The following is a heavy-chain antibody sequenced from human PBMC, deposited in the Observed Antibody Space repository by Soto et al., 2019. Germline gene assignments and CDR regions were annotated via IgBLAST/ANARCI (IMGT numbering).Heavy chain of an antibody. Sequence: GGSLRLSCAASGFTFGRYAMNWVRQAPGKGLEWVSTISGNGGSIYYADSVKCRFTISRGNAKNSLYLQMNSLRAEDTAVYYCARVSDEYSSSSGAYYYYYYGMDVWGQGTTVTVSS. CDR1: GFTFGRYA. D-gene: IGHD6-6*01. V-gene: IGHV3-23*01. J-gene: IGHJ6*02. CDR2: ISGNGGSI. CDR3: ARVSDEYSSSSGAYYYYYYGMDV.